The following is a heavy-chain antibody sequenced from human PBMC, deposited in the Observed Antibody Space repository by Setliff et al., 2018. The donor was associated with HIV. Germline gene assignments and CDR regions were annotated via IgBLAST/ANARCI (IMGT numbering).Heavy chain of an antibody. V-gene: IGHV1-69*05. Sequence: SVKVSCKASGGTFSSYAISWVRQAPGQGLEWMGGIIPIFGTANYAQKFQGRVTITTDESTSTAYMELSSLRSEDTAVYYCARTPEVGATAGWFDPWGQGTLVTVSS. CDR1: GGTFSSYA. CDR3: ARTPEVGATAGWFDP. J-gene: IGHJ5*02. D-gene: IGHD1-26*01. CDR2: IIPIFGTA.